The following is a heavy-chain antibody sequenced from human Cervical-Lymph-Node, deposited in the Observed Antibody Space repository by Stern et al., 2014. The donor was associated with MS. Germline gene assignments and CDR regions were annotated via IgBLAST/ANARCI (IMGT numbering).Heavy chain of an antibody. CDR1: GGTFSSYA. J-gene: IGHJ5*02. D-gene: IGHD3-22*01. V-gene: IGHV1-69*01. CDR2: IIPIFGTA. Sequence: VQLVESGAEVKKPGSSVKVSCKASGGTFSSYAISWVRQAPGQGLEWMGGIIPIFGTANYAQKFQGRVTITADESTSTAYMELSSLRSEDTAVYYCARVGGNYYDSSGYSNWFDPWGQGTLVTVSS. CDR3: ARVGGNYYDSSGYSNWFDP.